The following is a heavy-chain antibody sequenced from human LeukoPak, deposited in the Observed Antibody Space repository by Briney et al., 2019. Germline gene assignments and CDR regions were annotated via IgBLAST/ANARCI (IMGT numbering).Heavy chain of an antibody. Sequence: GGSLRLSCAASGFTVSSNYMSWVRQAPGKGLEWVSVIYSGGSTYYADSVKGRFTISRDNSKNTLYLQLNSLRVDDTAVYYCARGSRATYDYWGQGTLVTVFS. J-gene: IGHJ4*02. CDR3: ARGSRATYDY. CDR2: IYSGGST. CDR1: GFTVSSNY. V-gene: IGHV3-66*01.